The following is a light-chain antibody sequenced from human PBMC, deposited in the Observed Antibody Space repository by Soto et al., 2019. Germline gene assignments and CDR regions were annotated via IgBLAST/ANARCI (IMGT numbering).Light chain of an antibody. CDR1: QDIRTE. CDR2: GTF. Sequence: AIQMTQSPSSLSASVGHRVTITCRASQDIRTELGWYQQKPGKAPRLLIYGTFSLQSGVPSRFSGSGSGTDFTLTISSLQPDDFATYYCLQDFKYPRTFGQGTKVEVK. CDR3: LQDFKYPRT. J-gene: IGKJ1*01. V-gene: IGKV1-6*01.